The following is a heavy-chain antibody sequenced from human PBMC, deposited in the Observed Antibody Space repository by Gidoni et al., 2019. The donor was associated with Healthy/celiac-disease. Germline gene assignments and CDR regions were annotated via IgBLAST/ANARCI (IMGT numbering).Heavy chain of an antibody. CDR1: GGSISSYY. Sequence: QVQLQESGPGLVKPSETLSLTCTVSGGSISSYYWSWIRQPPGKGLEWIGYIYYSGSTNYNPALKSRVTISVDTSKNQFSLKLSSVTAADTAVYYCARVDPITLRAFDYWGQGTLVTVSS. J-gene: IGHJ4*02. CDR3: ARVDPITLRAFDY. CDR2: IYYSGST. D-gene: IGHD4-17*01. V-gene: IGHV4-59*01.